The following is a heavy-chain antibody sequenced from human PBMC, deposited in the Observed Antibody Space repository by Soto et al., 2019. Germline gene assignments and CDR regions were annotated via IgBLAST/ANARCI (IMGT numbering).Heavy chain of an antibody. D-gene: IGHD3-22*01. Sequence: PGGSLRLSCAASGFTFSSYAMSWVRQAPGKGLEWVSAISSSGGSTYYADSVKGRFTISRDHSKNTLYLQMNSLRAEDTALYYCAKDHFYHSSGYFYYFDYWGQGTLVTVSS. V-gene: IGHV3-23*01. CDR3: AKDHFYHSSGYFYYFDY. J-gene: IGHJ4*02. CDR1: GFTFSSYA. CDR2: ISSSGGST.